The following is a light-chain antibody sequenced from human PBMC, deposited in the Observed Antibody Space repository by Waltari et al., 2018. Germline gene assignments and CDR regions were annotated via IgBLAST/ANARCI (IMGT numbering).Light chain of an antibody. Sequence: DIVMTQTPLSLSVTPGQSASISCKSSQSLLHSDGETYLYWYLQKPGQPPQLLIYEGSRRFPGVPERFSGSGSWTDFTLEISLVVADDVGLYYCMQSIQLPPTFGGGTRMEI. V-gene: IGKV2D-29*01. CDR3: MQSIQLPPT. CDR1: QSLLHSDGETY. CDR2: EGS. J-gene: IGKJ4*01.